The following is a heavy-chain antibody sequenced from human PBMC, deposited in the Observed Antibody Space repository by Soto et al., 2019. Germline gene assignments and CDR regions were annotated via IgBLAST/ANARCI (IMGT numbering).Heavy chain of an antibody. D-gene: IGHD5-12*01. CDR1: GGSISSGGYY. J-gene: IGHJ4*02. Sequence: QVQLQESGPGLVKPSQTLSLTCTVSGGSISSGGYYWSWIRQHPGKGLEWIGYIYYSGSTYYNPSLKIRVTIPLEASKNQFSLKLSSVTAADTAVYYCARGFQPSGYVTPPDYWGQGTLVTVSS. CDR2: IYYSGST. V-gene: IGHV4-31*03. CDR3: ARGFQPSGYVTPPDY.